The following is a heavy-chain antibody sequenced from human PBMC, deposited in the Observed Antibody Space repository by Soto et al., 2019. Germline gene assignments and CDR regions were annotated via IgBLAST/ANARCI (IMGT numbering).Heavy chain of an antibody. V-gene: IGHV4-4*02. CDR3: ARGPPIIYSDGSGYYFFDY. Sequence: SETMSLKSTVSGGSSSSSNWWSWVRQPPGKGLEWIGEIYHSGSTNNNPSLKSRVTISVDKSKNQFSVRLTSVTAADTAVYYCARGPPIIYSDGSGYYFFDYWGLGTLVTVSS. D-gene: IGHD3-22*01. CDR2: IYHSGST. J-gene: IGHJ4*02. CDR1: GGSSSSSNW.